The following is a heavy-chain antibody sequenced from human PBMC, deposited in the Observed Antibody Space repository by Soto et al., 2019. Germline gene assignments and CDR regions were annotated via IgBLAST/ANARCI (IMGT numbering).Heavy chain of an antibody. Sequence: ASVKVSCKASGYTFTSYYMHWVRQAPGQGLEWMGIINPSGGSTSYAQKFQGRVTMTRDTSTSTVYMELSSLRSEDTAVYYCARAGIAAQERDSWFDSWGQGTLVTVSS. D-gene: IGHD6-13*01. CDR1: GYTFTSYY. V-gene: IGHV1-46*01. CDR2: INPSGGST. J-gene: IGHJ5*01. CDR3: ARAGIAAQERDSWFDS.